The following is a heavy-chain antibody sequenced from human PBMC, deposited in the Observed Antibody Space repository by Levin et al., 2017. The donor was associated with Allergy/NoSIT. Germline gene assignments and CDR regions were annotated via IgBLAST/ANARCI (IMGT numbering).Heavy chain of an antibody. J-gene: IGHJ4*02. CDR1: GYSFTSYW. Sequence: KVSCKGSGYSFTSYWISWVRQMPGKGLEWMGRIDPSDSYTNYSPSFQGHVTISADKSISTAYLQWSSLKASDTAMYYCARLAGYCSSTSCAHFDYWGQGTLVTVSS. D-gene: IGHD2-2*01. V-gene: IGHV5-10-1*01. CDR3: ARLAGYCSSTSCAHFDY. CDR2: IDPSDSYT.